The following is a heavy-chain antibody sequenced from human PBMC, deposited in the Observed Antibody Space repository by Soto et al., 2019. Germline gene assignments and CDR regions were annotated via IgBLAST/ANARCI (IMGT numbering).Heavy chain of an antibody. J-gene: IGHJ6*04. CDR1: GYTFTSYY. Sequence: ASVKVSCQASGYTFTSYYMHWVRKAPGQGLEWMGIINPSGGSTSYAQKFQGRVTMTSDTSTSTVYMELSSLRSEDTAVYYCARDGRISIAAADHEVYYYYGMDVWG. V-gene: IGHV1-46*01. CDR2: INPSGGST. CDR3: ARDGRISIAAADHEVYYYYGMDV. D-gene: IGHD6-13*01.